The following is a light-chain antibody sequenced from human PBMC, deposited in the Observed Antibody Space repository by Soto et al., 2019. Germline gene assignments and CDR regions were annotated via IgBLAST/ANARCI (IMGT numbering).Light chain of an antibody. CDR2: GVS. Sequence: EILMTQSPATLAVSLGERVALPCRASQSVSRNLAWYQQKSGQAPRLLIYGVSSRATDTPARFSGSGSGTEFTLTISSLQSEDFAVYYCQQYNNWPYTFGLGTKLEMK. J-gene: IGKJ2*01. V-gene: IGKV3-15*01. CDR1: QSVSRN. CDR3: QQYNNWPYT.